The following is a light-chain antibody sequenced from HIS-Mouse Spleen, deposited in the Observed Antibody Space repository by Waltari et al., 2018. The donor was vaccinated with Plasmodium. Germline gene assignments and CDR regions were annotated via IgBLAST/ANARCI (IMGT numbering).Light chain of an antibody. Sequence: QPVLTQPPSSSAPPGESARLTCTLPSDINVGSSNIYWYQPKTGSTPRYLLYYYSDSDKGQGSGVPSRFSGSKDASANTGILLISGLQSEDEADYYCMIWPSNASGVFGGGTKLTVL. CDR2: YYSDSDK. CDR3: MIWPSNASGV. J-gene: IGLJ3*02. V-gene: IGLV5-37*01. CDR1: SDINVGSSN.